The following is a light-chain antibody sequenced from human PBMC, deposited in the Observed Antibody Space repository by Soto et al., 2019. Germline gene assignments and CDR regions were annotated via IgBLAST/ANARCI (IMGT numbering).Light chain of an antibody. CDR3: QQYYSAPPL. J-gene: IGKJ2*01. V-gene: IGKV4-1*01. CDR2: WAS. CDR1: QSVLYSSNNKNY. Sequence: DIVMTQSPDFLAVSLGERAAIKCKSSQSVLYSSNNKNYLAWYQQKPGQPPKLLIYWASTRESGVPDRFSGSGSGTDFTLTISSLQAEDVAVYYCQQYYSAPPLFGQGTKLEIK.